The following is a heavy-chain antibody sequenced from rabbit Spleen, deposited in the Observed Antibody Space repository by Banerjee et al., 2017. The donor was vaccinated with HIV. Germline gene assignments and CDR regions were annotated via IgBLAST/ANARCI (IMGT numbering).Heavy chain of an antibody. Sequence: QEQLVESGGGLVQPGGSLKLSCKASGFDFSSYGVSWVRQAPGKGLEWIGYIDPLFGTTYYANWVNGRFPISSHNAQNTLYLQLNSLTAADTATYFCVRGASSSGYYNLWGPGTLVTVS. D-gene: IGHD1-1*01. CDR3: VRGASSSGYYNL. CDR2: IDPLFGTT. V-gene: IGHV1S47*01. CDR1: GFDFSSYG. J-gene: IGHJ4*01.